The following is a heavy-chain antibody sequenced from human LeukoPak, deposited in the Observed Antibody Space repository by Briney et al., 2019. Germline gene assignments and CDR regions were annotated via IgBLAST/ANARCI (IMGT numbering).Heavy chain of an antibody. V-gene: IGHV4-39*01. CDR3: ASPKPDYDILTGYYKREYFQH. Sequence: SETLSLTCTVSGGSISSSSYYWGWIRQPPGKGLEWIGSIYYSGSTYYSPSLKSRVTISVDTSKNQFSLKLSSVTAADTAVYYCASPKPDYDILTGYYKREYFQHWGQGTLVTVSS. J-gene: IGHJ1*01. CDR1: GGSISSSSYY. CDR2: IYYSGST. D-gene: IGHD3-9*01.